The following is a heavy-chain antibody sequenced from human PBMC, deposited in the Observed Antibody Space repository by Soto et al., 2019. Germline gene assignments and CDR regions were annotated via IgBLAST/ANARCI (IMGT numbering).Heavy chain of an antibody. D-gene: IGHD6-13*01. Sequence: QVQLVQSGAEVKQPGSSVKVSCKASGGTFSSYAINWVRQAPGQGLEWMGGIIPIFGTGDYAQRFQGRVTITADESTSTAYMELSSLRSDDTAVYYCARVAAAGTWWFDPWGQGTLVTVSS. CDR2: IIPIFGTG. V-gene: IGHV1-69*12. CDR1: GGTFSSYA. J-gene: IGHJ5*02. CDR3: ARVAAAGTWWFDP.